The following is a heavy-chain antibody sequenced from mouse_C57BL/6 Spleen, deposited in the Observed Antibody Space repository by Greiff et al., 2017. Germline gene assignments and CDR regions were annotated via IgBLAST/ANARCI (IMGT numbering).Heavy chain of an antibody. V-gene: IGHV1-52*01. CDR3: ARVTTVVPYFDY. CDR2: IDPSDSET. CDR1: GYTFTSYW. D-gene: IGHD1-1*01. Sequence: QVQLQQPGAELVRPGSSVKLSCKASGYTFTSYWMHWVKQRPIQGLEWIGNIDPSDSETHYNQKFKDKATLTVDKSSSTAYMQLSSLTSEDSAVYYCARVTTVVPYFDYWGQGTTLTVSS. J-gene: IGHJ2*01.